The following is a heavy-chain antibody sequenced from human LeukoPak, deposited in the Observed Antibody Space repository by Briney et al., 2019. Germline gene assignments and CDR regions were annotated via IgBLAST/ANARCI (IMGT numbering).Heavy chain of an antibody. V-gene: IGHV1-69*04. Sequence: SVKVSCKASGGTFSSYAISWVRQAPGQGLEWMGRMIPILGIANYAQKFQGRVTITADKSTSTAYMELSSLRSEDTAVYYCAREAAGGTGSYYNDWFDPWGQGTLVTVSS. CDR2: MIPILGIA. CDR3: AREAAGGTGSYYNDWFDP. CDR1: GGTFSSYA. D-gene: IGHD3-10*01. J-gene: IGHJ5*02.